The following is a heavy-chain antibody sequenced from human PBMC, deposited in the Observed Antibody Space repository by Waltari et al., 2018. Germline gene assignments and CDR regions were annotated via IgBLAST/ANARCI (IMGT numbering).Heavy chain of an antibody. D-gene: IGHD2-2*01. CDR2: INHSGST. J-gene: IGHJ4*02. CDR3: ARDQRGIVVPAANDY. V-gene: IGHV4-34*01. Sequence: QVQLQQWGAGLLKPSETLSLTCAVYGGSFSGYYWSWIRQPPGKGLEWIGEINHSGSTNYNPSLKSRVTISVDTSKNQFSLKLSSVTAADTAVYYCARDQRGIVVPAANDYWGQGTLVTVSS. CDR1: GGSFSGYY.